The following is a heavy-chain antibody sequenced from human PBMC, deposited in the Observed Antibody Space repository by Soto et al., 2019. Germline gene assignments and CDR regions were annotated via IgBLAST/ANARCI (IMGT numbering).Heavy chain of an antibody. J-gene: IGHJ4*02. Sequence: GGALRLSCAASGFTFSDHDMDWVRQAPGKGLEWVGRTRNKANSYTTEYAASVKGRFTISRDDSKNSLYLQMNSLKTEDTAVYYCARVAVVPTPNFDYWGQGTLVTVSS. V-gene: IGHV3-72*01. D-gene: IGHD2-21*01. CDR1: GFTFSDHD. CDR2: TRNKANSYTT. CDR3: ARVAVVPTPNFDY.